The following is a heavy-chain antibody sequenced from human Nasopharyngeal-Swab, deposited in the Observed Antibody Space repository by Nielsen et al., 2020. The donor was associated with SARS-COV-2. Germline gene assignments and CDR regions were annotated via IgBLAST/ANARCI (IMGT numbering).Heavy chain of an antibody. D-gene: IGHD5-12*01. CDR2: ISSSSSYI. V-gene: IGHV3-21*01. CDR1: GFTFSSYW. J-gene: IGHJ4*02. CDR3: ASVRGYSGYDLGIFDY. Sequence: GGSLRLSCAASGFTFSSYWMSRVRQAPGKGLEWVSSISSSSSYIYYADSVKGRFTISRDNAKNSLYLQMNSLRAEDTAVYYCASVRGYSGYDLGIFDYWGQGTLVTVSS.